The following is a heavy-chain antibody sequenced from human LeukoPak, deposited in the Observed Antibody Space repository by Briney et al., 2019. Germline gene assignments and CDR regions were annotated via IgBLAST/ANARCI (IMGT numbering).Heavy chain of an antibody. D-gene: IGHD3-10*01. CDR1: GGSLSGYY. V-gene: IGHV4-34*01. CDR2: INHSGST. Sequence: SETLSLTCAVYGGSLSGYYWSWIRQPPGKGLEWIGEINHSGSTNYSPSLKSRVTISVDTSKNQFSLKLSSVTAADTAVYYCARGGSMVRGVIPRDYWGQGTLVIVSS. J-gene: IGHJ4*02. CDR3: ARGGSMVRGVIPRDY.